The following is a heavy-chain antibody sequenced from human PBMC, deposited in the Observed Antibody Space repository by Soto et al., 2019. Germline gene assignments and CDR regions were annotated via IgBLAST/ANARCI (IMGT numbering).Heavy chain of an antibody. CDR2: IYHSGST. V-gene: IGHV4-4*02. J-gene: IGHJ4*02. D-gene: IGHD6-19*01. CDR3: AREGGWYREHYFDY. Sequence: QVQLQESGPGLVKPSGTLSLTCAVSSGSISSSNWWSWVRQPPGKGLEWIGEIYHSGSTNYNPSLKRRVTISVDKSKSQFSLKRSSVTAADTAVYYCAREGGWYREHYFDYWGQGTLVTVSS. CDR1: SGSISSSNW.